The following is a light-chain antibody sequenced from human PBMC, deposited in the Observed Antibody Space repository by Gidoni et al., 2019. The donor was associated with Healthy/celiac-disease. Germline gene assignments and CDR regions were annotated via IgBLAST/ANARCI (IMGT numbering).Light chain of an antibody. V-gene: IGKV1-39*01. CDR2: AAS. J-gene: IGKJ5*01. CDR1: PSISSY. Sequence: IQLTQSPSSLSASVGDRVTITCRASPSISSYLNWYQQKPGKAPKLLIYAASSLQSGVPSRFSGSGSGTDFTLNISSLQPEEVATYYCQQSYSTRITFGHGTRLEIK. CDR3: QQSYSTRIT.